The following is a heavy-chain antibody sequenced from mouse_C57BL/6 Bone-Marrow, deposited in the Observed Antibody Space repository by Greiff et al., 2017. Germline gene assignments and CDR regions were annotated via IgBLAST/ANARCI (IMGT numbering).Heavy chain of an antibody. D-gene: IGHD2-4*01. J-gene: IGHJ2*01. CDR2: IYPGSGST. Sequence: VQLQQPGAELVKPGASVKMSCKASGYTFTSYWITWVKQRPGQGLEWIGDIYPGSGSTNYNEKFKSKATLTVDTSSRTAYMQLSSLTSDDSEVYYFARRLRPYFDYWGQGTTLTVSS. CDR3: ARRLRPYFDY. CDR1: GYTFTSYW. V-gene: IGHV1-55*01.